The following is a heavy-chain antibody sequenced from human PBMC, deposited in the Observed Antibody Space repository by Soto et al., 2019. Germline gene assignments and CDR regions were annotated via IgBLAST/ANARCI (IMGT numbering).Heavy chain of an antibody. D-gene: IGHD3-9*01. CDR1: GFKLSHRL. CDR3: TKGIYYDILTGFDNFVY. J-gene: IGHJ4*02. Sequence: TGGSLRHSCVAPGFKLSHRLMTWVRQAAGKGLEWVGRIKSKTDGGTADYAAPVKGRATISRDDSKNTVYLQMNSLKTEDTAEKYCTKGIYYDILTGFDNFVYWGQG. V-gene: IGHV3-15*01. CDR2: IKSKTDGGTA.